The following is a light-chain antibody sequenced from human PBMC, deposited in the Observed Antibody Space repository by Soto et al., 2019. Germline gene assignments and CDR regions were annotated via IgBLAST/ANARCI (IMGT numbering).Light chain of an antibody. CDR2: GAS. CDR1: QSVSSN. CDR3: EQYNNWPIT. J-gene: IGKJ5*01. V-gene: IGKV3-15*01. Sequence: EVVMTQSPTTLSVSLGDRAPLSCRASQSVSSNLAWYQQKPGQAPRLLIYGASTRATDIPARFSGSGSGTEFTLTISSLQSEDFAVYYCEQYNNWPITFGQGTRLEIK.